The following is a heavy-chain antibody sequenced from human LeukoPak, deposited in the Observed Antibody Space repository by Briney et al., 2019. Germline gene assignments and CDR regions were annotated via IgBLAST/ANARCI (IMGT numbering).Heavy chain of an antibody. D-gene: IGHD6-13*01. J-gene: IGHJ4*02. CDR3: ARQDSSSWYGLTVDY. CDR1: GGSISSGGYY. Sequence: PSQTLSLTCTVSGGSISSGGYYWSWIRQPPGKGLEWIGYIYHSGSTYYNPSLKSRVTISVDRSKNQFSLKLSSVTAADTAVYYCARQDSSSWYGLTVDYWGQGTLVTVCS. CDR2: IYHSGST. V-gene: IGHV4-30-2*01.